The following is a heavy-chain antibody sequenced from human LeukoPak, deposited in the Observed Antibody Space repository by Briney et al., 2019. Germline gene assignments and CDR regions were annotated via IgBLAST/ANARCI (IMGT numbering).Heavy chain of an antibody. D-gene: IGHD6-13*01. CDR3: ARDRRVNIAGPNYYYGMDV. CDR2: IYSGGST. CDR1: GFTVSSNY. J-gene: IGHJ6*02. Sequence: GGSLRLSCAASGFTVSSNYMSWVRQAPGKGLEWVSVIYSGGSTYYADSVKGRFTISRDNSKNTLYLQMNSLRAEDTAVYYCARDRRVNIAGPNYYYGMDVWGQGTTVTVSS. V-gene: IGHV3-53*01.